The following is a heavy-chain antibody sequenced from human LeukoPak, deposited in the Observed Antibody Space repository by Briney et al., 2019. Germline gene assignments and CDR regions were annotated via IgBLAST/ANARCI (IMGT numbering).Heavy chain of an antibody. J-gene: IGHJ4*02. CDR1: GYTFTSYG. V-gene: IGHV1-18*01. D-gene: IGHD4/OR15-4a*01. CDR3: ARDLDYGERSEDY. Sequence: APEKVSCKASGYTFTSYGFSWVRQAPGQGLEWVGWIGDYNGNTTYAEKLQGRVTMTTDTSTSTAYMELRSLRSDDTAVYYCARDLDYGERSEDYWGQGTLGTLSS. CDR2: IGDYNGNT.